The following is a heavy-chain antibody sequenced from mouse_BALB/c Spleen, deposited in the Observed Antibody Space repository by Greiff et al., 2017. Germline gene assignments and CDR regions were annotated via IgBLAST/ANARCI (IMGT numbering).Heavy chain of an antibody. J-gene: IGHJ4*01. CDR1: GFTFSSFG. V-gene: IGHV5-17*02. Sequence: DVQLVESGGGLVQPGGSRKLSCAASGFTFSSFGMHWVRQAPEKGLEWVAYISSGSSTIYYADTVKGRFTISRDNPKNTLFLQMTSLRSEDTAMYYCARDGGDYWGQGTSVTVSS. D-gene: IGHD2-3*01. CDR2: ISSGSSTI. CDR3: ARDGGDY.